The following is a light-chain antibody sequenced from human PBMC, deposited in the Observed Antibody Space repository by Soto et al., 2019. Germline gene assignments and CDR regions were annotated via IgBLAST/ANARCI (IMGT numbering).Light chain of an antibody. V-gene: IGKV1-5*03. CDR2: KAS. CDR1: QSISNW. J-gene: IGKJ1*01. Sequence: DIQMTQSPSTLSASVGDRVTITCRASQSISNWLAWYQQKPGKAPNLLIHKASHLESGVPSRFSGSGSGTEFTLTISSLQPGDFATYYCQHYNTYPWTFGQGTKVDIK. CDR3: QHYNTYPWT.